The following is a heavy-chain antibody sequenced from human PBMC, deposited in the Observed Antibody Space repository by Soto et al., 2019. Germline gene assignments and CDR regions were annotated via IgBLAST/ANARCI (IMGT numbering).Heavy chain of an antibody. CDR1: GFTFSNYW. D-gene: IGHD3-22*01. V-gene: IGHV3-74*01. CDR2: INRDGSST. CDR3: ARGGHYDGSTYHPHGFDY. Sequence: QPGGSLRLSCAASGFTFSNYWMHWVRQAPGKGLVWVSRINRDGSSTNFADSVKGRFTISRDNAKSTVYLQLNSLRADDTAVYYCARGGHYDGSTYHPHGFDYWGQGTLVTVSS. J-gene: IGHJ4*02.